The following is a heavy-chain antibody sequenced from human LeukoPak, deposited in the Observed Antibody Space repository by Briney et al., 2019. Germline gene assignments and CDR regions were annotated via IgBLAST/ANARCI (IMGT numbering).Heavy chain of an antibody. CDR2: IYPGDSDT. J-gene: IGHJ3*02. CDR1: GYSFTSYW. Sequence: GESLKISCKGSGYSFTSYWIGWVRQMPGKGLEWMGIIYPGDSDTRYSPSFQGQVTTSADKTISTAYLQWSSLKASDTAMYCCARQRGSSSRDAFDIWGQGTMVTVSS. CDR3: ARQRGSSSRDAFDI. V-gene: IGHV5-51*01. D-gene: IGHD6-6*01.